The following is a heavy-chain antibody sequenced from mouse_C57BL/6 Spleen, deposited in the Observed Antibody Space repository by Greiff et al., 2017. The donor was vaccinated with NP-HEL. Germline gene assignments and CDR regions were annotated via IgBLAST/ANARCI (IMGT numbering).Heavy chain of an antibody. Sequence: EVKLMESGGGLVKPGGSLKLSCAASGFTFSSYAMSWVRQTPEKGLEWVATISDGGSYTYYPDNVKGRFTISRDNAKNNLYLQMSHLKSEDTAMYYCARDRGMITTYYFDSGGKGTTLTVSS. CDR1: GFTFSSYA. CDR3: ARDRGMITTYYFDS. CDR2: ISDGGSYT. D-gene: IGHD2-4*01. V-gene: IGHV5-4*03. J-gene: IGHJ2*01.